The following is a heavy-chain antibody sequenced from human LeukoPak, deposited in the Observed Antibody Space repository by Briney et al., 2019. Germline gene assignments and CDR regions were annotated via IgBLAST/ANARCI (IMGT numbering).Heavy chain of an antibody. V-gene: IGHV4-34*01. CDR2: INHSGST. D-gene: IGHD2-15*01. CDR1: GGSFSGYY. J-gene: IGHJ4*02. CDR3: ARYCSGGSCYGGGFD. Sequence: PSETRSLTCAVYGGSFSGYYWSWIRQPPGKGLEWIGEINHSGSTNYNPSLKSRVTISVDTSKNQFSLKLSSVTAADTAVYYCARYCSGGSCYGGGFDWGQGTLVTVSS.